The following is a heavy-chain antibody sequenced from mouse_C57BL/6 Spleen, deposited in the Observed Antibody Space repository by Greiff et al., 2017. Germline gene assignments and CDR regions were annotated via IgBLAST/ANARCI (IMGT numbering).Heavy chain of an antibody. Sequence: EVQLQQPGPELVKPGASVKIPCKASGYTFTDYNMDWVKQSHGKSLEWIGDINPNNGGTNYNQKFKGKATLTVDKSSSTAYMELRSLTSEDTAVYYCARYYGSSGGYFDGWGTGTTVTVSS. CDR3: ARYYGSSGGYFDG. V-gene: IGHV1-18*01. CDR1: GYTFTDYN. CDR2: INPNNGGT. J-gene: IGHJ1*03. D-gene: IGHD1-1*01.